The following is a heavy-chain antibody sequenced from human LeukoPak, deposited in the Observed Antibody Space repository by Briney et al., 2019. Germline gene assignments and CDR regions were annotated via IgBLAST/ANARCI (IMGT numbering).Heavy chain of an antibody. Sequence: GGSLRLSCAASGFTFNWMTWVRQAPGKGLEWVANIKQDGGEKSYVDSVKGRFTISRDNAKNSLYLQMDSLRAEDTAVYYCAKDRARAAAGITNYWGQGTLVTVSS. D-gene: IGHD6-13*01. CDR3: AKDRARAAAGITNY. J-gene: IGHJ4*02. CDR2: IKQDGGEK. CDR1: GFTFNW. V-gene: IGHV3-7*01.